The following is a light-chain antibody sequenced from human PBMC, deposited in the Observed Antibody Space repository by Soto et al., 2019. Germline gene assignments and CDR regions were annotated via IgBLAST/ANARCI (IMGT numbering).Light chain of an antibody. J-gene: IGKJ1*01. V-gene: IGKV1-5*01. CDR3: QQYNGYSKWK. Sequence: DIQMTQSPSTLSASVGDRVTITCRASQSISRWLAWYQQKPGKAPKVLIWDASSLQRGVPSRFSGSGSGTEFTLTISSLRPDDFATYYCQQYNGYSKWKFGQGTKVDIK. CDR1: QSISRW. CDR2: DAS.